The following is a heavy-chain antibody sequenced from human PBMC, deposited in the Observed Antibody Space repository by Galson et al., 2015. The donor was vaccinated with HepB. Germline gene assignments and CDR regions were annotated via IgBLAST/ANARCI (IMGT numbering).Heavy chain of an antibody. V-gene: IGHV3-30-3*01. Sequence: SLRLSCAASGFTFSSYAMHWVRQAPGKGLEWVAVISYDGSNKYYADSVKGRFTISRDNSKNTLYLQMNSLRAEDTAVYYCARELPYGGNPQYYFDYWGQGTLVTVSS. CDR2: ISYDGSNK. CDR1: GFTFSSYA. CDR3: ARELPYGGNPQYYFDY. D-gene: IGHD4-23*01. J-gene: IGHJ4*02.